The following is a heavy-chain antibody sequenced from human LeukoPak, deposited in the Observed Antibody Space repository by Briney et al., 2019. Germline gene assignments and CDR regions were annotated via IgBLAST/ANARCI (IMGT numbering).Heavy chain of an antibody. V-gene: IGHV1-69*04. CDR3: ARDDSGSYCLYY. J-gene: IGHJ4*02. CDR1: GGTFGSYA. CDR2: IIPILGIA. Sequence: GSSVKVSCKASGGTFGSYAISWVRQAPGQGLEWMGRIIPILGIANYAQKFQGRVTITADKSTSTAYMELSSLRSEDTAVYYCARDDSGSYCLYYWGQGTLVTVSS. D-gene: IGHD1-26*01.